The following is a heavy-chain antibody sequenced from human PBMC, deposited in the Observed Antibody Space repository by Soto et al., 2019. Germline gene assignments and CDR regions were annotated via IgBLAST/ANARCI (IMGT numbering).Heavy chain of an antibody. V-gene: IGHV4-59*01. CDR3: ARGGGVYYFDY. CDR1: GGSISSYY. J-gene: IGHJ4*02. Sequence: QVQLQESGPGLVKPSETLSLTCTVSGGSISSYYWSWIRQPPGKGLEWIGYIYYSGITDYNPSLKSRVTISVDTSKSQFSLKLGSVTAADTAVYYCARGGGVYYFDYWGQGTLVTVSS. CDR2: IYYSGIT. D-gene: IGHD2-8*02.